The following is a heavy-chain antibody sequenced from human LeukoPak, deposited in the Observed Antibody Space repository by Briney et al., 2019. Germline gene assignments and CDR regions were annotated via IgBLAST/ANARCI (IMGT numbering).Heavy chain of an antibody. D-gene: IGHD6-13*01. J-gene: IGHJ4*02. CDR3: ARGPLIAAAGTW. V-gene: IGHV3-7*03. CDR1: GFMFSSNW. Sequence: TGGSLRLSCAASGFMFSSNWMSWVRLAPGKGLEWVANIKEDGTETYYVDSVKGRFTISRDNAKNSLYLQMNSLRAEDTAVYYCARGPLIAAAGTWWGQGTLVTVSS. CDR2: IKEDGTET.